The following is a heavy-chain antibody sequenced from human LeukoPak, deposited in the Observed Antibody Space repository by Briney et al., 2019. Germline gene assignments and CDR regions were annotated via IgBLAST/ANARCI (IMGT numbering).Heavy chain of an antibody. CDR2: INPNSGGT. J-gene: IGHJ3*02. CDR1: GYTFTGYF. CDR3: ASSGYRDAFDI. D-gene: IGHD3-22*01. V-gene: IGHV1-2*02. Sequence: ASVKVSCKASGYTFTGYFMHWVRQAPGQGPEWMGWINPNSGGTKYAQKFQGRVTMTRDTSISTAYMELSRLRSDDTAVYYCASSGYRDAFDIWGQGTMVTVSS.